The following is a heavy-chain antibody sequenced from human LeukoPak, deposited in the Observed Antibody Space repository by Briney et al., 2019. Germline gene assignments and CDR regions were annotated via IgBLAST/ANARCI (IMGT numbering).Heavy chain of an antibody. V-gene: IGHV4-31*03. D-gene: IGHD1-26*01. CDR1: GGSISSGGYY. Sequence: TLSLTCTVSGGSISSGGYYWSWIRQHPGKGLEWIGYIYYSGSTYYNPSLKSRVTISVDTSKNQFSLKLSSVTAADTAVYYCARDMGLLGYPTGIDYWGQGTLVTVSS. CDR2: IYYSGST. CDR3: ARDMGLLGYPTGIDY. J-gene: IGHJ4*02.